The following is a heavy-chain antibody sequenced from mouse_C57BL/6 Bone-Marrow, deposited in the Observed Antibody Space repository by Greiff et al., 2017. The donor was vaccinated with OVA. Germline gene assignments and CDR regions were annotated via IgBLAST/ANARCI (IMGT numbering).Heavy chain of an antibody. CDR1: GFTFSSYA. V-gene: IGHV5-4*01. J-gene: IGHJ3*01. D-gene: IGHD1-1*01. Sequence: EVQLVESGGGLVKPGGSLKLSCAASGFTFSSYAMSWVRQTPEKRLEWVATISDGGSYTYYPDNVKGRFTISRDNAKNNLYLQMSHLKSEDTAMYYCARKAGSSFAYWGQGTLVTVSA. CDR3: ARKAGSSFAY. CDR2: ISDGGSYT.